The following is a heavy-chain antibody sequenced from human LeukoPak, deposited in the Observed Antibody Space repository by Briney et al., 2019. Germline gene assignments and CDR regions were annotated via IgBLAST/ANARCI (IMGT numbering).Heavy chain of an antibody. V-gene: IGHV3-13*01. Sequence: QPGGSLRLSCATSGFPFSAYDMHWVRQAPGKGLEWVSAFGSAGDTYYPGAVKGRFTISRDYAKNSLFLQMNSLRAGDTAVYFCVRGALPGDNWHFDLWGRGTLVTVSS. CDR2: FGSAGDT. J-gene: IGHJ2*01. CDR1: GFPFSAYD. CDR3: VRGALPGDNWHFDL.